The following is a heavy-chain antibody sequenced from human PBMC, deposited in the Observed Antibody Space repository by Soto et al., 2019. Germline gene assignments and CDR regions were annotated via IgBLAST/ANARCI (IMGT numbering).Heavy chain of an antibody. CDR2: INHSGST. CDR3: ARPLYSYGPMNV. Sequence: SETLSLTCAVYGGSFSGYYWSWIRQPPGKGLEWIGEINHSGSTNYNPSLKSRVTISVDTSKNQFSLKLSSVTAADTAVYYCARPLYSYGPMNVWGQGTTVTVSS. V-gene: IGHV4-34*01. D-gene: IGHD5-18*01. CDR1: GGSFSGYY. J-gene: IGHJ6*02.